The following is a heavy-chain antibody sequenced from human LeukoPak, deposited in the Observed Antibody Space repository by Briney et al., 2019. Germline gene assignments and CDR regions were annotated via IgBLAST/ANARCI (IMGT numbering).Heavy chain of an antibody. J-gene: IGHJ4*02. D-gene: IGHD1-26*01. CDR2: IYSSETT. V-gene: IGHV4-59*11. Sequence: SETLSLTCTVSGASISRLYWSWVRRPPGKRLEWIGYIYSSETTHYNPSLKSRVTISVDTSKNQFSLKLSSVTAADTAVYYCARYRKIVEATEFDYWGQGTLVTVSS. CDR1: GASISRLY. CDR3: ARYRKIVEATEFDY.